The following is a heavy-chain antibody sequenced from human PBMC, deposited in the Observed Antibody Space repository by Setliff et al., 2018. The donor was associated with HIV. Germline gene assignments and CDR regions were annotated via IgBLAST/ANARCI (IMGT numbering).Heavy chain of an antibody. V-gene: IGHV4-59*01. CDR1: GGSISSYY. Sequence: TLSLTCTVSGGSISSYYWSWIRQPPGKGQEWIGYIYYSGSTNYNPSLKSRVTISVDTSKNQFSLKLSSVTAADTAVYYCARVKHIVVVTAIVGAFDIWGQGTMVTVSS. D-gene: IGHD2-21*02. CDR2: IYYSGST. J-gene: IGHJ3*02. CDR3: ARVKHIVVVTAIVGAFDI.